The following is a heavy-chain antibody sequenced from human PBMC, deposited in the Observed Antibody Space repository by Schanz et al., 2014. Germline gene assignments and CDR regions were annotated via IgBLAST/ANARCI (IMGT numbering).Heavy chain of an antibody. D-gene: IGHD3-10*01. J-gene: IGHJ5*02. CDR3: ARAPPLVRGIAGWFGP. CDR1: GFNFITFA. Sequence: EVHLVESGGGLVQPGGSLRLSCAASGFNFITFAMSWVRQAPGKGPEWVSAIGGDASRTYYADSVKGRFTISRDNSKSTLSPKINSLRPDDTAVYYCARAPPLVRGIAGWFGPWGQGSLVTVSS. V-gene: IGHV3-23*04. CDR2: IGGDASRT.